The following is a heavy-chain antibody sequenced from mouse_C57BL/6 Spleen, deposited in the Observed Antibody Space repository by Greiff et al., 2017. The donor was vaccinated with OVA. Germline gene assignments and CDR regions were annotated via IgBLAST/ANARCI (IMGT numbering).Heavy chain of an antibody. CDR3: ARGLWEAWFAY. J-gene: IGHJ3*01. CDR1: GYTFTDYY. V-gene: IGHV1-76*01. CDR2: IYPGSGNT. D-gene: IGHD4-1*01. Sequence: QVQLKESGAELVRPGASVKLSCKASGYTFTDYYINWVKQRPGQGLEWIARIYPGSGNTYYNEKFKGKATLTAEKSSSTAYMQLSSLTSEDSAVYFCARGLWEAWFAYWGQGTLVTVSA.